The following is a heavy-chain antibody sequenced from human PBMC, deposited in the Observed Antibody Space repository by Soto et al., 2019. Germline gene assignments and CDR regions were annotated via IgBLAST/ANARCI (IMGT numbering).Heavy chain of an antibody. V-gene: IGHV4-59*01. Sequence: PSETLSLTCTVSGGSISSYYWSWIRQPPGKGLEWIGYIYYSGSTNYNPSLKSRVTISVDTSKNQFSLKLSSVTAADTAVYYCARDSSGYDYDYWGQGTLVTVSS. J-gene: IGHJ4*02. D-gene: IGHD5-12*01. CDR2: IYYSGST. CDR3: ARDSSGYDYDY. CDR1: GGSISSYY.